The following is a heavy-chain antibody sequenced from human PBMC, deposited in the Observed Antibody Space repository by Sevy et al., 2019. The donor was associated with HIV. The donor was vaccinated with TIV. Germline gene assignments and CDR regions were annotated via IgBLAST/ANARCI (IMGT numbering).Heavy chain of an antibody. CDR2: MWFDGSKK. Sequence: GGSLRLSCEASGFPFTNHGVHWVRQAPGKGLAWVALMWFDGSKKYYADSVKGRFNVSRDDSKNTLYLQMNSLRADDTAIYYCARDREFYDHGEYGPTSAHDLWGQGTLVTVSS. CDR1: GFPFTNHG. CDR3: ARDREFYDHGEYGPTSAHDL. J-gene: IGHJ5*02. D-gene: IGHD4-17*01. V-gene: IGHV3-33*08.